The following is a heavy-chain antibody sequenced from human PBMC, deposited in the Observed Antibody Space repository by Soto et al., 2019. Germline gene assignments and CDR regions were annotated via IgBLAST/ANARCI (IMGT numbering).Heavy chain of an antibody. CDR1: GWSCNGYY. CDR2: IYYSGSS. D-gene: IGHD3-9*01. CDR3: ARHNPHYDILTGYPEVNWFGP. J-gene: IGHJ5*02. V-gene: IGHV4-59*08. Sequence: LETLSLTCALYGWSCNGYYWSLIRQPPGKGLEWNGYIYYSGSSNYHPPPKRRVTISVDTSKNQFSLKLSSVTAADTAVYYCARHNPHYDILTGYPEVNWFGPWGQGTLVTVSS.